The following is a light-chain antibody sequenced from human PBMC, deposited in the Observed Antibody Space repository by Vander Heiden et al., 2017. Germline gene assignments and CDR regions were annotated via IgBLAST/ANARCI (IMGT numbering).Light chain of an antibody. CDR1: QGISSA. J-gene: IGKJ1*01. Sequence: AIQLTQSPSSLSASVGDRGTITCRASQGISSALAWYQQQPGKAPPLLICAASRVERGVPSRFSGSGSGTDFTLTLRSLQPADFATYYCHQFHSCPLLFG. CDR2: AAS. CDR3: HQFHSCPLL. V-gene: IGKV1-13*02.